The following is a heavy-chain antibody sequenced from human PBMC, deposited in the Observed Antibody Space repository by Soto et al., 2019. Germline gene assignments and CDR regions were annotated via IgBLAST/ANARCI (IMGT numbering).Heavy chain of an antibody. D-gene: IGHD4-17*01. CDR1: VFTFSDHY. V-gene: IGHV3-72*01. Sequence: LRLSFAASVFTFSDHYIDWVRQAPGKGLEWVGRTRNKLSIYTTEYAASVKGRFTFSRDDSKNSLYLQMNSLKTEDTAVYYCARELTTVLTGDAFDIWGQGTMVTVSS. CDR3: ARELTTVLTGDAFDI. J-gene: IGHJ3*02. CDR2: TRNKLSIYTT.